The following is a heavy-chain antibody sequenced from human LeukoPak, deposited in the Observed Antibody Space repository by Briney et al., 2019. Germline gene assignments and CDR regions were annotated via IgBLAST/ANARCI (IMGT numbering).Heavy chain of an antibody. CDR3: ARGDDYSTFDY. CDR1: GFTFSSYA. CDR2: INTNGGYA. D-gene: IGHD4-11*01. V-gene: IGHV3-64*01. Sequence: GGSLRLSCAASGFTFSSYAMHWVRQAPGKGLEYVSAINTNGGYAYYANSVKGRFTISRDNSNNTLYLEMGSLRAEDMAVYYCARGDDYSTFDYSGQGTLVTVSS. J-gene: IGHJ4*02.